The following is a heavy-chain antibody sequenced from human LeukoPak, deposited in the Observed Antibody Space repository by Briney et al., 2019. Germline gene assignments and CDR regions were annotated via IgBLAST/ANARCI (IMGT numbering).Heavy chain of an antibody. CDR1: GFTFDDSG. J-gene: IGHJ4*02. CDR3: ARSRGQYYDSSGYYGSDS. D-gene: IGHD3-22*01. V-gene: IGHV3-20*04. Sequence: PGGSLRLSCAASGFTFDDSGMSWVRQAPGKGLEWVSGINWNGGSTGYADSVKGRLTISRDNAKNSLYLQMNSLRAEDTALYYCARSRGQYYDSSGYYGSDSWGQGTLVTVSS. CDR2: INWNGGST.